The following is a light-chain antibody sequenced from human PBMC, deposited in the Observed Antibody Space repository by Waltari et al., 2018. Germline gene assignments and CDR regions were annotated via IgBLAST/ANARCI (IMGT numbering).Light chain of an antibody. Sequence: QSVLTQPPSASGTPGQRVTISCSGSGANIGSNTVAWYQQLPGTAPKLPMYSNNGRPQGVPARVPGSKSGTSASLAISGLQSEDEAEYYCAAWDDSLNSPVFGGGSKLTVL. CDR2: SNN. V-gene: IGLV1-44*01. CDR3: AAWDDSLNSPV. CDR1: GANIGSNT. J-gene: IGLJ3*02.